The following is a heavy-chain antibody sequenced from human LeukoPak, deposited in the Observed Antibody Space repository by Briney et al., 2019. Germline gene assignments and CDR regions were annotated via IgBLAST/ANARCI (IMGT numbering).Heavy chain of an antibody. CDR3: SKAAYSGAAPGTSPCDY. D-gene: IGHD6-13*01. J-gene: IGHJ4*02. Sequence: GGSLRLSCAASGLTFRSYGFSWVRQVSGMGLEWGLAISGGGGSAYYSDSVRGRFTISRDNTKNTLYLQMNSLRAEDTAVYCCSKAAYSGAAPGTSPCDYWGQGSLVTVSS. V-gene: IGHV3-23*01. CDR1: GLTFRSYG. CDR2: ISGGGGSA.